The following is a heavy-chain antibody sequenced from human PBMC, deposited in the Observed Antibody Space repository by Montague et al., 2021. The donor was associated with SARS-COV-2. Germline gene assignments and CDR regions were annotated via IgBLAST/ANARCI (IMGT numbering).Heavy chain of an antibody. CDR2: TYYKSKWYN. CDR3: ARQFPVQGLRYSYYGMDV. CDR1: GDSVSSHSAA. D-gene: IGHD4-11*01. V-gene: IGHV6-1*01. Sequence: CAISGDSVSSHSAAWNWIRHSPSRRLEWLGRTYYKSKWYNDYAVXVKSRITINPDTSKNQLSLQLNSVTPEDAAVYYCARQFPVQGLRYSYYGMDVWGQGTTVTVSS. J-gene: IGHJ6*02.